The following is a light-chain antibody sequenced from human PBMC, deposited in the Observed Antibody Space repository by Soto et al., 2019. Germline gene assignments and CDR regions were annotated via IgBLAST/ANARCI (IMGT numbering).Light chain of an antibody. J-gene: IGKJ4*01. CDR2: AAS. CDR3: QQSYRSPLT. Sequence: DIQMTQSPSSLSASVVYRVTITCRASQIISSYLNWYQQKPGKAPKLLIYAASSLQSGVPSRFSGSGSGTDFTLTISSLQPEDFATYYCQQSYRSPLTFGGGTKVDIK. V-gene: IGKV1-39*01. CDR1: QIISSY.